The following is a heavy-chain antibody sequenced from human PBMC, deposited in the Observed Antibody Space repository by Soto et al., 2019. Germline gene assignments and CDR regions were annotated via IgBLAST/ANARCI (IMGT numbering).Heavy chain of an antibody. D-gene: IGHD3-10*01. CDR3: ARDWYHFPSGSARGGHWYFDL. CDR1: DXTLKNHG. Sequence: SRRLACEASDXTLKNHGMHWVRQAQGKGPVWVSGTHYDGSNTRYADSVNGRFTISRDNAKNTLYLHLSSLKVDDTAVYYFARDWYHFPSGSARGGHWYFDLWGRGNLHPVSS. V-gene: IGHV3-74*01. J-gene: IGHJ2*01. CDR2: THYDGSNT.